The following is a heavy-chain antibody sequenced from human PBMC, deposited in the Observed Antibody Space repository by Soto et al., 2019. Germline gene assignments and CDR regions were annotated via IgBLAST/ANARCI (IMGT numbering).Heavy chain of an antibody. CDR3: ARGRDSGLYYFDY. CDR1: GFTFSNYD. D-gene: IGHD2-21*01. CDR2: ISTAGNT. J-gene: IGHJ4*02. V-gene: IGHV3-13*01. Sequence: EVQLVESGGDLVQPGGSLRLSCAASGFTFSNYDMQWVRQATGKGLEWVSTISTAGNTYSPASVKGRFTISRENDKNSLYLQMNSLRVDDTAVYYCARGRDSGLYYFDYWGRGTLVTVSS.